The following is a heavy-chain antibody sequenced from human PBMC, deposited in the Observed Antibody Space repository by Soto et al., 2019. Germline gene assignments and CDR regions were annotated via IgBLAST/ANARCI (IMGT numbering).Heavy chain of an antibody. CDR1: GGSISSYY. CDR2: IYYSGST. J-gene: IGHJ4*02. V-gene: IGHV4-59*01. Sequence: QVQLQESGPGLVKPSETLSLTCTVSGGSISSYYWSWIRQPPGKGLEWIGYIYYSGSTNYNPSLKSRVTISVDTSKNQFSLKLSSVTAADTAVYYCARGRGYDYFDYWGQGTPVTVSS. D-gene: IGHD5-12*01. CDR3: ARGRGYDYFDY.